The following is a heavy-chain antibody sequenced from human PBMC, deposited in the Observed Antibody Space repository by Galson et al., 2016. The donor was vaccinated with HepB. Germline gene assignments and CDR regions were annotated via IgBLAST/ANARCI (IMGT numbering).Heavy chain of an antibody. J-gene: IGHJ5*01. V-gene: IGHV3-23*01. D-gene: IGHD6-19*01. Sequence: SLRLSCAASGFSFNTYAMSWVRQAPGKGLEWVSAISGSGATTNYADSVEGRFTISRDTSKNILYLQMSDLRAEDMALYYCAKDVCSATKCDGNWFDSWGQGTLVIVS. CDR1: GFSFNTYA. CDR2: ISGSGATT. CDR3: AKDVCSATKCDGNWFDS.